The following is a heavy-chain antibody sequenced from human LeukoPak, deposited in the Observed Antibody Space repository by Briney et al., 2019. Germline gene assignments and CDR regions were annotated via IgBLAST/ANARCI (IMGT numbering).Heavy chain of an antibody. D-gene: IGHD3-10*01. CDR3: ARQARFGESRGFDY. CDR2: IYYSGST. J-gene: IGHJ4*02. CDR1: GGSISSYY. Sequence: SETLSLTCTVSGGSISSYYWSWIRRPPGKGLEWIGYIYYSGSTNYNPSLKSRVTISVDTSKNQFSLKLSSVTAADTAVYYCARQARFGESRGFDYWGQGTLVTVSS. V-gene: IGHV4-59*08.